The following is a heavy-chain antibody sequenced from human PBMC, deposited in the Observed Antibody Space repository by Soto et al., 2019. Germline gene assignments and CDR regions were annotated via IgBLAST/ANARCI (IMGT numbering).Heavy chain of an antibody. CDR3: ARTGYCSSTSCYAGEDFDY. V-gene: IGHV1-18*01. CDR1: GYTFTSYG. J-gene: IGHJ4*02. Sequence: ASVKVSCKASGYTFTSYGISWVRQAPGQGLEWMGWISAYNGNTNYAQKLQGRVTMTTDTSTSTAYMELRSLRSDDTAVYYCARTGYCSSTSCYAGEDFDYWGQGTLVTVSS. D-gene: IGHD2-2*01. CDR2: ISAYNGNT.